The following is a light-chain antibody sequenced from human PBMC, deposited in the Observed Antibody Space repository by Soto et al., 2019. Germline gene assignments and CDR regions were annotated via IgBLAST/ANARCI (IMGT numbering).Light chain of an antibody. CDR1: SSNIGNNY. Sequence: QSVLPQPPSVSAAPGQKVTISCSGSSSNIGNNYVFWYQQLPGTAPKLLIYDNDKRPSGIPDRFSGSKSGTSATLGITGLQTGDEADYYCATWDRSLSVGVFGGGTKVXVL. CDR3: ATWDRSLSVGV. V-gene: IGLV1-51*01. CDR2: DND. J-gene: IGLJ2*01.